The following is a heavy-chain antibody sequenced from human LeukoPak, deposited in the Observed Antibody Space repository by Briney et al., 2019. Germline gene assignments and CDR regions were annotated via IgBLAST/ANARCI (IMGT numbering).Heavy chain of an antibody. CDR3: AREGFVGAFTG. CDR2: ISSSSSYI. Sequence: GGSLRLSCAASQFTFSSYTMNWVRQAPGKGLEWVSSISSSSSYIYYADSVKGRFTTFRDNAKNSLYLQMNSLRAEDTAVYYCAREGFVGAFTGWGQGTLVTVSS. J-gene: IGHJ4*02. V-gene: IGHV3-21*01. D-gene: IGHD1-26*01. CDR1: QFTFSSYT.